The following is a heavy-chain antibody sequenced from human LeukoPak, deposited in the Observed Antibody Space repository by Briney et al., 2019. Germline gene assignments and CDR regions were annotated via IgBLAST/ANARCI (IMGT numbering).Heavy chain of an antibody. J-gene: IGHJ4*02. CDR2: INSDGSST. D-gene: IGHD3-16*01. CDR3: TRVLGD. V-gene: IGHV3-74*01. Sequence: GGSLRLSCAVSGFTFSSYWMHWVRQAPGKGLVWVSLINSDGSSTSYADSVKGRFTISRDNARNTLYLLVNSLRAEDTAVYYCTRVLGDWGQGTRVTVSS. CDR1: GFTFSSYW.